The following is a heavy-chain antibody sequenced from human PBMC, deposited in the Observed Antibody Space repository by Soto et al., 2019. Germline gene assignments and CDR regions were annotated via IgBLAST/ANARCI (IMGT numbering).Heavy chain of an antibody. CDR1: GGTFSSYA. D-gene: IGHD3-22*01. CDR2: IIPIFGTA. V-gene: IGHV1-69*06. J-gene: IGHJ3*02. Sequence: SVKVSCKASGGTFSSYAISWVRQAPGQGLEWMGGIIPIFGTANYAQKFQGRVTITADKSTSTAYMELSSLRSEDTAVYYCASRPWWYDSSGYSGSDDAFDIWGQGTMVTVSS. CDR3: ASRPWWYDSSGYSGSDDAFDI.